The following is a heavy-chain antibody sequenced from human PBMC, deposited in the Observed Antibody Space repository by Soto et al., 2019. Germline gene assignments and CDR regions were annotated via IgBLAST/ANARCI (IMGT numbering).Heavy chain of an antibody. J-gene: IGHJ4*02. CDR2: ISSSGSTI. V-gene: IGHV3-11*01. D-gene: IGHD4-17*01. CDR3: ARVAHVRVTTRTAFFDY. Sequence: GGSLRLSCAASGFTFSDYYMSWIRQAPGKGLEWVSYISSSGSTIYYADSVKGRFTISRDNAKNSLYLQMNSLRAEDTAVYYCARVAHVRVTTRTAFFDYWGQGTLVTVSS. CDR1: GFTFSDYY.